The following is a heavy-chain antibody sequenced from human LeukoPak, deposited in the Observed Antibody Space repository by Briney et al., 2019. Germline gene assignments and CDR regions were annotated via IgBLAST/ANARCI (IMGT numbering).Heavy chain of an antibody. CDR1: GFTVSSNY. V-gene: IGHV3-66*01. J-gene: IGHJ2*01. D-gene: IGHD3-10*01. CDR3: ARGAGTKGWYFDL. CDR2: IYSGGST. Sequence: GGSLRLSCLASGFTVSSNYMSWVRQAPGKGLKWVSVIYSGGSTYYADSVKGRFTISRDNSKNTLYLQMNSLRAEDTAVYYCARGAGTKGWYFDLWGRGTLVTVSS.